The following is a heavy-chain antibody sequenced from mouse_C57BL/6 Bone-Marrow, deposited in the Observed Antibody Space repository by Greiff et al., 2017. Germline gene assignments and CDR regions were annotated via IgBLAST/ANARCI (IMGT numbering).Heavy chain of an antibody. CDR1: GFNIKDDY. D-gene: IGHD4-1*01. CDR2: IDPENGDT. J-gene: IGHJ3*01. CDR3: TSGGFAY. V-gene: IGHV14-4*01. Sequence: VQLQQSGAELVRPGASVKLSCTASGFNIKDDYMHWVKQRPEQGLEWIGWIDPENGDTEYASKFQGKATITADTSSNTAYLQLSSLASEDTAVYYCTSGGFAYWGQGTLVTVSA.